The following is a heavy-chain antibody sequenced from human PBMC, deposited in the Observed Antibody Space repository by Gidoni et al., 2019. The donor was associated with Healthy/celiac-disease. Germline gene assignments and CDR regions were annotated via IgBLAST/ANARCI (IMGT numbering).Heavy chain of an antibody. CDR2: ISGSGGST. Sequence: EVQLLESGGGLVQPWGSLRLSCAASVFTFSSYAMSWVPQAPGKGLEWVSAISGSGGSTYYADSVKGRFTISRDNSKNTLYLQMNSLRAEDTAVYYCAKGAAAGTIFDYWGQGTLVTVSS. V-gene: IGHV3-23*01. J-gene: IGHJ4*02. CDR1: VFTFSSYA. CDR3: AKGAAAGTIFDY. D-gene: IGHD6-13*01.